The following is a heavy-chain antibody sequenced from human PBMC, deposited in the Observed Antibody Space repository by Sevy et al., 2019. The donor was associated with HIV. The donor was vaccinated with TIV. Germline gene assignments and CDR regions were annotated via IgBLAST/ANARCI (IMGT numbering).Heavy chain of an antibody. CDR3: ARDSRVYGSGSYHFDY. D-gene: IGHD3-10*01. CDR2: ISGSGVGT. CDR1: GFTFSNYV. Sequence: GGSLRLSCAASGFTFSNYVMSWVRQAPGKGLEWVSGISGSGVGTYYADSVKGRFTVSRGDSKNTLYLQMNSLRAEDTAVYYCARDSRVYGSGSYHFDYWGQGTLVTVSS. J-gene: IGHJ4*02. V-gene: IGHV3-23*01.